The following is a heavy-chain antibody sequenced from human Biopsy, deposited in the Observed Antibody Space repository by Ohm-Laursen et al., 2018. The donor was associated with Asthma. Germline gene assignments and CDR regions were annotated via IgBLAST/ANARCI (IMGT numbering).Heavy chain of an antibody. V-gene: IGHV1-69*01. CDR3: ARGQKSPGDRWFDP. CDR2: IIPMFGTT. J-gene: IGHJ5*02. CDR1: GGTFSNYV. Sequence: SSVKVSCKASGGTFSNYVFSWVRQAPGQGLEWMGGIIPMFGTTKYAQKFQARVSITADEATSTVYMELSRLRSDDTALYYCARGQKSPGDRWFDPWGQGTLVTVSS. D-gene: IGHD7-27*01.